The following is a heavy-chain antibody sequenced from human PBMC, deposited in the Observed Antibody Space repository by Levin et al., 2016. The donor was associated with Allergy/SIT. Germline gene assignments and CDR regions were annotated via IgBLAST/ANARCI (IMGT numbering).Heavy chain of an antibody. CDR1: GYTFNSYG. Sequence: ASVKVSCKASGYTFNSYGISWVRQAPGQGLEWMGWISPNSGVTDYAQNFQGRVTMTRDTSISTAYMELSRLTSDDTAVYYCARDRHSKAFDIWGQGTMVTVSS. V-gene: IGHV1-2*02. CDR2: ISPNSGVT. CDR3: ARDRHSKAFDI. J-gene: IGHJ3*02.